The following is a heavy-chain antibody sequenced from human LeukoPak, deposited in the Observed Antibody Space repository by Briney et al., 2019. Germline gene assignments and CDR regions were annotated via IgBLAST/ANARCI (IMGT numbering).Heavy chain of an antibody. J-gene: IGHJ4*02. CDR2: INPSGGST. Sequence: ASVKVSCKASGGTFTSYYMHWVRQAPGQGLEWMRIINPSGGSTSYAQKFQGRVTMTRDTSTSTVYMELSSLRSEDTAVYYCALKGPPSGSWGPYYFDYWGQGTLVTVSS. CDR1: GGTFTSYY. V-gene: IGHV1-46*03. D-gene: IGHD6-13*01. CDR3: ALKGPPSGSWGPYYFDY.